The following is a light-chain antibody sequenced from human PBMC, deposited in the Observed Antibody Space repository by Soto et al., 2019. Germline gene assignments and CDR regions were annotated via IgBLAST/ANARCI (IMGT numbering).Light chain of an antibody. CDR2: AAS. Sequence: DIQMTQSPTSLSASVGDRVTITCRASQGIRNYVAWYQQIPGKAPKLLIYAASTLQSGVPSRFSGGGSGTIFPLTITGLQPEVFATYPCKRYSVVLVFGPGTKVKFK. CDR3: KRYSVVLV. CDR1: QGIRNY. V-gene: IGKV1-27*01. J-gene: IGKJ3*01.